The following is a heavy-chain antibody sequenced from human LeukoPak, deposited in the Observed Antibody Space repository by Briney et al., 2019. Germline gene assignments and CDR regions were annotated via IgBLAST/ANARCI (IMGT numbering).Heavy chain of an antibody. V-gene: IGHV4-59*01. CDR1: GGSISSYY. J-gene: IGHJ4*02. Sequence: PSETLSLTCTVSGGSISSYYWSWIRQPPGKGLEWIGYIYYCGSTNYNPSLKSRVTISVDTSKNQFSLKLSSVTAADTAVYYCARNYGDFDYWGQGTLVTVSS. D-gene: IGHD4-17*01. CDR3: ARNYGDFDY. CDR2: IYYCGST.